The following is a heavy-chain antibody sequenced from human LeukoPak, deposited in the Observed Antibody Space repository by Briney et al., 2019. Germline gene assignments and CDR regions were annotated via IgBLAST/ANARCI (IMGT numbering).Heavy chain of an antibody. D-gene: IGHD1-26*01. V-gene: IGHV1-24*01. CDR1: EYTLTELS. CDR3: AADRGDYSGSYWTAFDI. CDR2: FDPEDGEI. Sequence: ASVKVSCKVSEYTLTELSMHWVRHAPGKGLEWLGGFDPEDGEITYAQKFQGRVTMSDDTSTDTAYMELGSLRSDDTAVYYCAADRGDYSGSYWTAFDIWGQGTMVTVSS. J-gene: IGHJ3*02.